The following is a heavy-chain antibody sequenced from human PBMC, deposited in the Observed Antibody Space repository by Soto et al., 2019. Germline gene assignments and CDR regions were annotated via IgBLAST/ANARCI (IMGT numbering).Heavy chain of an antibody. CDR1: GFSFTSYA. CDR2: INGGSGNT. J-gene: IGHJ4*02. CDR3: ARVPPWGNSAGDYYIQHYDS. Sequence: ASVKVSCKSSGFSFTSYAIHWLRQAPGQRPQWMGWINGGSGNTKYSQDFQGRVTFTRDTFATTAYLELSSLRSEDTAVYYCARVPPWGNSAGDYYIQHYDSWGQGTPVTVSS. D-gene: IGHD3-10*01. V-gene: IGHV1-3*01.